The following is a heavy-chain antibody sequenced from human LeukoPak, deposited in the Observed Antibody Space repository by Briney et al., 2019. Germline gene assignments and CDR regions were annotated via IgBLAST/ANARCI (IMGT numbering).Heavy chain of an antibody. Sequence: GSLRLSCAASGFTYSDYYMSWIRQAPGKGLEWVSYISNSGSTIYYADSVKGRFFISRDNAKNSLYLQMKSLRVEDTAVYYCARDAGGRTQREGWFDPWGQGTLVTVSS. V-gene: IGHV3-11*04. CDR1: GFTYSDYY. D-gene: IGHD1-26*01. J-gene: IGHJ5*02. CDR3: ARDAGGRTQREGWFDP. CDR2: ISNSGSTI.